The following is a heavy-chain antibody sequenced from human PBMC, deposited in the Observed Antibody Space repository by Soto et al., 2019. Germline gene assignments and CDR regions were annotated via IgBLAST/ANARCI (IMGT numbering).Heavy chain of an antibody. Sequence: SVKVSCKVSGGAFTNYSRNWVRHSPGQGLEWLGGIIPLHNTSNYSEKFVGRLSVTADNSSSTVYMHLSGLTSGDKATYYCGSWSAWSSLYYHGMDVWGQGTTVTVSS. CDR3: GSWSAWSSLYYHGMDV. D-gene: IGHD3-10*01. J-gene: IGHJ6*02. CDR2: IIPLHNTS. V-gene: IGHV1-69*08. CDR1: GGAFTNYS.